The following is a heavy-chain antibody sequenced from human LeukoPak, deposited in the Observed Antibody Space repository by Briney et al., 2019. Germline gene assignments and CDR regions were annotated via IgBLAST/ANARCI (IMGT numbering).Heavy chain of an antibody. D-gene: IGHD6-19*01. CDR3: ARRPREYSSGWYDGWVIDY. CDR1: GGSFSGYY. Sequence: PSETLSLTCAVYGGSFSGYYWSWIRQPPGKGLEWIGEINHSGSTNYNPSLKSRVTISVDTSKNQFSLKLSSVTAADTAVYYCARRPREYSSGWYDGWVIDYWGQGTLVTVSS. J-gene: IGHJ4*02. V-gene: IGHV4-34*01. CDR2: INHSGST.